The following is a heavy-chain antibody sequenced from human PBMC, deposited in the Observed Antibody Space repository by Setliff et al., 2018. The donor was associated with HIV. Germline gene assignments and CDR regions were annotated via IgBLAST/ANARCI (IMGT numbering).Heavy chain of an antibody. CDR3: ARVLGRDGYNWDDFDI. CDR1: GYTFSSYG. Sequence: SVKVSCKASGYTFSSYGISWVRQAPGQGPEWMGGIIPMYGVTNYAQEFQGRVTITRDTSAGTAYMELSSLRSEDTAVYYCARVLGRDGYNWDDFDIWGQGTMVTVSS. V-gene: IGHV1-69*10. D-gene: IGHD5-12*01. J-gene: IGHJ3*02. CDR2: IIPMYGVT.